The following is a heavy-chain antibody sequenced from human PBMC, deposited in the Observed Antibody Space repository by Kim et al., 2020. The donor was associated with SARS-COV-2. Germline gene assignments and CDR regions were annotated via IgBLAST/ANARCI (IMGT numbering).Heavy chain of an antibody. J-gene: IGHJ4*02. CDR2: ISYDGSNK. Sequence: GGSLRLSCAASGFTFSSYGMHWVRQAPGKGLEWVAVISYDGSNKYYADSVKGRFTISRDNSKNTLYLQMNSLRAEDTAVYYCAKDGDLAYCGGDCYFGSFDYWGQGTLVTVSS. D-gene: IGHD2-21*01. CDR1: GFTFSSYG. CDR3: AKDGDLAYCGGDCYFGSFDY. V-gene: IGHV3-30*18.